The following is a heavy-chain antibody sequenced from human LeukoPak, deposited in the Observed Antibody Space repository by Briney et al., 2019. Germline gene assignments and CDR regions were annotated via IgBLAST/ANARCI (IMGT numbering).Heavy chain of an antibody. J-gene: IGHJ3*02. V-gene: IGHV1-18*01. Sequence: ASVKVSCKASGYTFTSYGISWVRQAPGQGLEWMGWISAYNGNTNYAQKLQGRVTMTTDTSTSTAYMELRSLRSDDTAVYYCARAPGRVYSSSRSDAFDIWGQGTMVTVSS. CDR1: GYTFTSYG. CDR3: ARAPGRVYSSSRSDAFDI. CDR2: ISAYNGNT. D-gene: IGHD6-13*01.